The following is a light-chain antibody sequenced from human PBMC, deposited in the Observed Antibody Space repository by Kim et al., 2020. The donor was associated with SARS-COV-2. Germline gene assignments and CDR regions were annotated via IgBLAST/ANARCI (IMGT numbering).Light chain of an antibody. V-gene: IGLV2-14*03. CDR2: DVT. J-gene: IGLJ3*02. CDR1: TSAVGAYNY. CDR3: TSYTSSGTQV. Sequence: SLTISVPGTTSAVGAYNYLSCYHQHPGKPPTLIIDDVTNPPSGLSNRFSGSKSGNTASLTISWLQAEDEADYYCTSYTSSGTQVFGGGTQLTVL.